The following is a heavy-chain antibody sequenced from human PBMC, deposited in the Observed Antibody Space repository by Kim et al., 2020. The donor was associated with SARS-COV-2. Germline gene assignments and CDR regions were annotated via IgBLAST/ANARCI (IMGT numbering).Heavy chain of an antibody. Sequence: SETLSLTCTVSGGSISSSSYYWGWIRQPPGKGLEWIGSIYYSGSTYYNPSLKSRVTISVDTYKNQFSLKLSSVTAADTAVYYCARPTRLIYYDFWSGYYRGDNWFDPWGQGTLVTGSS. V-gene: IGHV4-39*01. CDR1: GGSISSSSYY. D-gene: IGHD3-3*01. CDR3: ARPTRLIYYDFWSGYYRGDNWFDP. J-gene: IGHJ5*02. CDR2: IYYSGST.